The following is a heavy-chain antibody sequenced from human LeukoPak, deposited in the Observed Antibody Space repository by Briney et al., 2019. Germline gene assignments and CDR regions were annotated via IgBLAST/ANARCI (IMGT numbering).Heavy chain of an antibody. J-gene: IGHJ4*02. D-gene: IGHD1-26*01. CDR2: ISYDGSNK. V-gene: IGHV3-30-3*02. CDR3: AKPLVGATAGYPNY. Sequence: PGRSLRLSCAASGFTFSSYAMHWVRQAPGKGLEWVAVISYDGSNKYYADSVKGRFTISRDNSKNTLYLQMNSLRAEDTAVYYCAKPLVGATAGYPNYWGQGTLVTVSS. CDR1: GFTFSSYA.